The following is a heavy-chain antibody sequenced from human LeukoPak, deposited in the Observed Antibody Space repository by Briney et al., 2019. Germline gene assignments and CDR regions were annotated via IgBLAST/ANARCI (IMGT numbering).Heavy chain of an antibody. CDR1: GFTVSSNY. CDR2: IYSGGST. V-gene: IGHV3-53*01. J-gene: IGHJ4*02. Sequence: GGSLRLSCAASGFTVSSNYMSWVRQAPGKGLEWVSVIYSGGSTYYADSVKGRFTISRDNSKNTLYLQMNSLRAEDTAVYYCASNSGGYRRVFDYWGQGTLVTVSS. D-gene: IGHD1-26*01. CDR3: ASNSGGYRRVFDY.